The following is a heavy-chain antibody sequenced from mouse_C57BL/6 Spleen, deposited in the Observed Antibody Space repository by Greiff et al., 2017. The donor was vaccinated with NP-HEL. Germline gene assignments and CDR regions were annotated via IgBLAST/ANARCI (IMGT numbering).Heavy chain of an antibody. CDR1: GFTFSDYG. V-gene: IGHV5-17*01. J-gene: IGHJ2*01. D-gene: IGHD2-10*01. Sequence: EVQRVESGGGLVKPGGSLKLSCAASGFTFSDYGMHWVRQAPEKGLEWVAYISRGSSTIYYADTVKGRFTISRDNAKNTLFLQMTGLRSGDTAMYYCARRAYWSHVDYWGQGTTLTVSS. CDR2: ISRGSSTI. CDR3: ARRAYWSHVDY.